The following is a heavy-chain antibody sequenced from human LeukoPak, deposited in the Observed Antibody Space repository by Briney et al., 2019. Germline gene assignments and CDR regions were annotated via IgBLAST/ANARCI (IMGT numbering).Heavy chain of an antibody. D-gene: IGHD3-22*01. CDR3: ARDLREDYYDSSGYKSRADY. CDR1: GFTFSDYG. J-gene: IGHJ4*02. V-gene: IGHV3-21*01. Sequence: TGGSLRLSCAASGFTFSDYGMNWVRQAPGKGLEWVSSISSSSSYIYYADSVKGRFTISRDNAKNSLYLQMNSLRAEDTAVYYCARDLREDYYDSSGYKSRADYWGQGTLVTVSS. CDR2: ISSSSSYI.